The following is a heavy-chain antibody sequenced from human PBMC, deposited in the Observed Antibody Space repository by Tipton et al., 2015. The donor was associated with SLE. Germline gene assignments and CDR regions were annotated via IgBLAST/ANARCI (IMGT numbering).Heavy chain of an antibody. CDR2: IYNSGIT. Sequence: TLSLTCTVSGDSFSSGSSSWNWVRQPAGKGLEWIGLIYNSGITNYNPSLQSRVTISADTSKNQFSLKLTSVTVADTAVYYCTRGGRGDGANPFDPWGQGTLVTVSS. V-gene: IGHV4-61*02. D-gene: IGHD4/OR15-4a*01. CDR3: TRGGRGDGANPFDP. J-gene: IGHJ5*02. CDR1: GDSFSSGSSS.